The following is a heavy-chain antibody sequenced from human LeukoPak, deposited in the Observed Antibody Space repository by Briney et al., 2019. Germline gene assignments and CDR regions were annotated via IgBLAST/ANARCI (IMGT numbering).Heavy chain of an antibody. Sequence: SETLSLTCDVSDFSISSGYYWDWLRQSPGKGLEWIGYISDTGKTDSNPSLKTRVNISLDKSKKQFSLRLRSVTAADSALYYCATGYYEPFATWGPGILVTVSS. J-gene: IGHJ5*02. D-gene: IGHD3-22*01. CDR3: ATGYYEPFAT. CDR1: DFSISSGYY. V-gene: IGHV4-61*05. CDR2: ISDTGKT.